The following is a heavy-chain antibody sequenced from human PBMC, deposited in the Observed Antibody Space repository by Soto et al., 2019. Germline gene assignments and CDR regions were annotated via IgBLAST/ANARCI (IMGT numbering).Heavy chain of an antibody. CDR1: GGSITNSNW. CDR2: IYHAGST. J-gene: IGHJ4*02. Sequence: SETLSLTCTVSGGSITNSNWWSWVRLPPAKGLEWIGDIYHAGSTKYNPSLERRVTLFVDTSKNRFSLSLNSVTAADTAVYYCAITPPIEVAGPDYWGQGTLVTVSS. V-gene: IGHV4-4*02. D-gene: IGHD6-19*01. CDR3: AITPPIEVAGPDY.